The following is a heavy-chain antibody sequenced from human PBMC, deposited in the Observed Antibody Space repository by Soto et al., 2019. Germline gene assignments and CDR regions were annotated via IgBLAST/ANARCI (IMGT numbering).Heavy chain of an antibody. CDR2: INPIFGTA. CDR1: GGTFSSYA. J-gene: IGHJ1*01. Sequence: QVQLVQSGAEVKKPGSSVKVSCKASGGTFSSYAISWVRQAPGQGLEWMGGINPIFGTANYAQKFQGRVTITPDESTSTADLELRSLRPEDTAVYYCARDDGSGSYYHEYFQHWGQGTLVTVST. V-gene: IGHV1-69*05. D-gene: IGHD3-10*01. CDR3: ARDDGSGSYYHEYFQH.